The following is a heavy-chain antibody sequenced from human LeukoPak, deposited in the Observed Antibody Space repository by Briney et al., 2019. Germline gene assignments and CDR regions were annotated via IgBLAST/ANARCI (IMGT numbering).Heavy chain of an antibody. Sequence: GGSLRLSCAASGFTFSSYSMNWVRQAPGKGLEWVSSISSSSSYIYYADSVKGRFTISRDNAKNSLYLQMNSLRAEDTAVYYCARSYYDILTGYAPGALDIWGQGTMVTVSS. CDR2: ISSSSSYI. CDR3: ARSYYDILTGYAPGALDI. D-gene: IGHD3-9*01. J-gene: IGHJ3*02. V-gene: IGHV3-21*01. CDR1: GFTFSSYS.